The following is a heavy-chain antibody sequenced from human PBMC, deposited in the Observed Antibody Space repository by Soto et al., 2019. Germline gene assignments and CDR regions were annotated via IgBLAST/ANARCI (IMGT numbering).Heavy chain of an antibody. CDR2: IIPILGIA. D-gene: IGHD2-15*01. V-gene: IGHV1-69*02. CDR1: GGTFSSYT. J-gene: IGHJ6*03. CDR3: ARGTLGYCSGGSCYKEEVYYYYYYMDV. Sequence: GASVKVSCKASGGTFSSYTISWVRQAPGQGLEWMGRIIPILGIANYAQKFQGRVTITADKSTSTAYMELSSLRSEDTAVYYCARGTLGYCSGGSCYKEEVYYYYYYMDVWGKGTTVTVSS.